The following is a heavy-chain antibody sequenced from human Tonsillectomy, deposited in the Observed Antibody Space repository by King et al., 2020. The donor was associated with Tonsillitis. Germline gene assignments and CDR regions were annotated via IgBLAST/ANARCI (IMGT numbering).Heavy chain of an antibody. Sequence: QLQESGPGLVKPSETLSLTCTGSVGAITSHYWIWIRHRRGKGLEWIWDIYYTGDTKYNPSLTSRITISLDPSKSQFSQRLSSVTAADTALYYCAREYCNSTSCYSFDYWGQGTLVTVSS. CDR3: AREYCNSTSCYSFDY. V-gene: IGHV4-59*11. J-gene: IGHJ4*02. CDR2: IYYTGDT. D-gene: IGHD2-2*01. CDR1: VGAITSHY.